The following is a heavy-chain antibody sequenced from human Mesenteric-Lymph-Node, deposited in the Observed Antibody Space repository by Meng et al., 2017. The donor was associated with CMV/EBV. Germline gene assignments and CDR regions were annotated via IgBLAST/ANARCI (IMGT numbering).Heavy chain of an antibody. J-gene: IGHJ4*02. Sequence: ASVKVSCKSSGYTFTDNYLHWVRQATGQGLEWMGWMNPNSGNTGYAQKFQGRVTMTRNTSISTAYMELSSLRSEDTAVYYCAARGGGGNDYFDYWGQGTLVTVSS. CDR2: MNPNSGNT. CDR3: AARGGGGNDYFDY. V-gene: IGHV1-8*02. D-gene: IGHD4-23*01. CDR1: GYTFTDNY.